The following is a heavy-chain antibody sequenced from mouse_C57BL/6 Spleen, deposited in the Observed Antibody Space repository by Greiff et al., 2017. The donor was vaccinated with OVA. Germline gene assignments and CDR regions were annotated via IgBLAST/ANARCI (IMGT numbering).Heavy chain of an antibody. CDR3: ARDDYEGYCDV. D-gene: IGHD2-4*01. V-gene: IGHV1-19*01. CDR1: GYTFTAYY. CDR2: INPYNGGT. Sequence: VKLQQSGPVLVKPGASVKMSCKASGYTFTAYYMNWLKQSHGKSLEWIGVINPYNGGTSYNQKFKGKATLTVDKSSSTAYMELNSLTSEDSAVYYCARDDYEGYCDVWGTGTTVTVSS. J-gene: IGHJ1*03.